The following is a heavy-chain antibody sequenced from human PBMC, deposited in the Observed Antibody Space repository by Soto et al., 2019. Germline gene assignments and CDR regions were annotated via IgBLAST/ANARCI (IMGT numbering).Heavy chain of an antibody. CDR3: AKDIVVVPAEGYYYYGMDV. CDR1: GFTFSSYA. D-gene: IGHD2-2*01. V-gene: IGHV3-23*01. J-gene: IGHJ6*02. Sequence: PGGSLRLSCAASGFTFSSYAMSWVRQAPGKGLEWVSAISGSGGSTYYADSVKGRFTISRDNSKNTLYLQMNSLRAEDTAVYYCAKDIVVVPAEGYYYYGMDVWGQGTTVTVSS. CDR2: ISGSGGST.